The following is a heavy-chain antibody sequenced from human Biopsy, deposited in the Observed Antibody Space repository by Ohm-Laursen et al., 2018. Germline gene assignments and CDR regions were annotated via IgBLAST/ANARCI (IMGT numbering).Heavy chain of an antibody. Sequence: SLRLSCAASGFTFDDHVIHWVRQPPRTGLEWVSGISWDGGSEGYANSVKRRFTISRDNAKNSLFLQMNSLTTEDTALYYCVRGYSSSWSGYLDHWGQGTTVTVSS. V-gene: IGHV3-9*01. J-gene: IGHJ6*02. CDR1: GFTFDDHV. CDR3: VRGYSSSWSGYLDH. CDR2: ISWDGGSE. D-gene: IGHD3-3*01.